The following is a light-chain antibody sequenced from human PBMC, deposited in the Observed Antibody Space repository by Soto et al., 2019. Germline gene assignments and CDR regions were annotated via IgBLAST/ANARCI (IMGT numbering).Light chain of an antibody. CDR2: EVS. J-gene: IGLJ1*01. CDR3: SSYGGSNTFGV. Sequence: QSALTQPPSASGSPGQSVTISCTGTSSDVGGYNYVSWYQQYPGKAPKLMIYEVSKRPSGVPDRFSGSKSGNTASLTVSGLQADDEADYYCSSYGGSNTFGVFGTGTKLTVL. CDR1: SSDVGGYNY. V-gene: IGLV2-8*01.